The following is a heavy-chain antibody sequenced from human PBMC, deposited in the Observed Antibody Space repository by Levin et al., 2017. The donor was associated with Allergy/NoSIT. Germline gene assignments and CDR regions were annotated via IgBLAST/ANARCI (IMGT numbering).Heavy chain of an antibody. V-gene: IGHV3-48*03. Sequence: GGSLRLSCAASGFPFSSYEMNWVRQAPGKGLEWVSHISSSDNTIYYADSVKGRFTISRDNAKNSLYLQMNSLRAEDPAVFYCARIQLRLRRPYDMDAWGQGTTVTVSS. CDR3: ARIQLRLRRPYDMDA. J-gene: IGHJ6*02. CDR1: GFPFSSYE. D-gene: IGHD5-18*01. CDR2: ISSSDNTI.